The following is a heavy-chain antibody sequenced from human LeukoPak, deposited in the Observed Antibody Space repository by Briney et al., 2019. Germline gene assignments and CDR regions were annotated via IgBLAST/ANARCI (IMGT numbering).Heavy chain of an antibody. D-gene: IGHD2-15*01. V-gene: IGHV3-30*18. CDR3: VKVGCSGGTCYWAYFQH. CDR2: ISYDGSNK. J-gene: IGHJ1*01. Sequence: GGSLRLSCAASRFTFSSYGMHWVRQAPGKGLEWVAVISYDGSNKYYADSVKGRFIISRDNSKNTLYLQMSSLRAEDTAVYYCVKVGCSGGTCYWAYFQHWGQGTLVTVSS. CDR1: RFTFSSYG.